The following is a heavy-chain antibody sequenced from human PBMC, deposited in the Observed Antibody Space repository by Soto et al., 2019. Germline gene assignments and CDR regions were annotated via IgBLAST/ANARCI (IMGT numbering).Heavy chain of an antibody. CDR3: AKVGSGDRFYFDY. CDR2: ISGSGDNT. CDR1: GFTFSNNA. J-gene: IGHJ4*02. V-gene: IGHV3-23*01. Sequence: GGSLRLSCATSGFTFSNNAMGWVRQAPGKGLEWVSAISGSGDNTHYADPVRGRLTISRDSSKSTLYLQMSSLRVEDTAVYYCAKVGSGDRFYFDYWGQGTLVTVSS. D-gene: IGHD4-17*01.